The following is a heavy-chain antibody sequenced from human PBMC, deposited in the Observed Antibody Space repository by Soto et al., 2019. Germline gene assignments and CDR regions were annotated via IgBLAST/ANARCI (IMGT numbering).Heavy chain of an antibody. CDR2: VYYSGST. V-gene: IGHV4-31*03. CDR1: GGSINSGDYY. D-gene: IGHD3-10*01. J-gene: IGHJ5*02. CDR3: AREAVAYYDSGSYNWFDP. Sequence: QVQLQESGPGLVKPSQTLSLTCTVSGGSINSGDYYWSWIRQHPGKGLEWIGYVYYSGSTYYNPSLNSRVTMSVDTSNNQFSVKLTSVTAADTAVYYCAREAVAYYDSGSYNWFDPWGQGTLVTVSS.